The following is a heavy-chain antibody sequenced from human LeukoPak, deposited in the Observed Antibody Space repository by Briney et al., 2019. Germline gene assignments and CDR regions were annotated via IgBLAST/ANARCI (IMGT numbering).Heavy chain of an antibody. J-gene: IGHJ6*03. V-gene: IGHV4-59*01. D-gene: IGHD1-26*01. Sequence: PSETLSLTCTVSGGSISSYYWSWLRQPPGKGLEWIGYIYYSGSTNYNPSLKSRVTISVDTSKNQFSLKLSSVTAADTAVYYCVRRNSGSYYNYYYYYMDVWGKGTTVTVSS. CDR1: GGSISSYY. CDR3: VRRNSGSYYNYYYYYMDV. CDR2: IYYSGST.